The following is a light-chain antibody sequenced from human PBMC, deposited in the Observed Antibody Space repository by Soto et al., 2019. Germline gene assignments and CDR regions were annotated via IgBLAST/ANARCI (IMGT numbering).Light chain of an antibody. CDR3: QQYNNSPEYT. J-gene: IGKJ2*01. CDR1: QSVTSRY. V-gene: IGKV3-20*01. CDR2: GAS. Sequence: EIVLTQSPGTLSLSPGERATLSCKASQSVTSRYLAWYQQKPGQAPRLLIYGASSRATGIPDRFSCSGSGTDFTLTISRLEPEDFAVYFCQQYNNSPEYTFGQGTKLEIK.